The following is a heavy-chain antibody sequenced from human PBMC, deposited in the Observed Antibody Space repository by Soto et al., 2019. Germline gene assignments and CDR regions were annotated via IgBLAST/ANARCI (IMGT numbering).Heavy chain of an antibody. CDR2: INAGNGNT. V-gene: IGHV1-3*01. CDR3: ARARTSGYYYYYMDV. Sequence: ASVKVSCKASGYTFTSYAMHWVRQAPGQRLEWMGWINAGNGNTKYSQKFQGRVTITRDTSASTACMELSSLRSEDTAVYYRARARTSGYYYYYMDVWGKGTTVTVSS. J-gene: IGHJ6*03. D-gene: IGHD1-1*01. CDR1: GYTFTSYA.